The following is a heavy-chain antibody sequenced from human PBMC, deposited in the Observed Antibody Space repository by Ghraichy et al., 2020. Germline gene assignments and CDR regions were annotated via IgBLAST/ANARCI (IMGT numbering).Heavy chain of an antibody. D-gene: IGHD3-22*01. CDR1: GGSISSGGYS. V-gene: IGHV4-30-2*01. J-gene: IGHJ3*02. CDR2: IYHSGST. Sequence: SETLSLTCAVSGGSISSGGYSWSWIRQPPGKGLEWIGYIYHSGSTYYNPSLKSRVTISVDRSKNQFSLKLSSVTAADTAVYYCARVRDYYDTIDAFDIWGQGTMVTVSS. CDR3: ARVRDYYDTIDAFDI.